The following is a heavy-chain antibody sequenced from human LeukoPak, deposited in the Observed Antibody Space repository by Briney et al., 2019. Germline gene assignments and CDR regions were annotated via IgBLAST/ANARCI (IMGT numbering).Heavy chain of an antibody. Sequence: PGGSLRLSCAPSGVTPDDFAIDWVRHAPGKGLGWGSGICWNSGSLAYAASVKGRFTISRDHAKNSLYWQMNRLGGQDTAFFYCANEGGGYYGSGSYYNSRYMDVWGKGTTVPISS. J-gene: IGHJ6*03. D-gene: IGHD3-10*01. CDR2: ICWNSGSL. V-gene: IGHV3-9*02. CDR3: ANEGGGYYGSGSYYNSRYMDV. CDR1: GVTPDDFA.